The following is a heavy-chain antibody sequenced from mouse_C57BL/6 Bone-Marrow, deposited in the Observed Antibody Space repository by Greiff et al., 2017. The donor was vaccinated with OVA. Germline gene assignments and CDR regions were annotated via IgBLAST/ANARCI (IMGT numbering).Heavy chain of an antibody. V-gene: IGHV1-7*01. CDR2: INPSSGYT. CDR1: GYTFTSYW. J-gene: IGHJ1*03. D-gene: IGHD2-1*01. Sequence: VQLQQSGAELAKPGASVKLSCKASGYTFTSYWMHWVKQRPGQGLEWIGYINPSSGYTKYNQKFKDKATLTADKSSSTAYMQLSSLTYEDSAVYYCANRNYDWYFDVWGTGTTVTVSS. CDR3: ANRNYDWYFDV.